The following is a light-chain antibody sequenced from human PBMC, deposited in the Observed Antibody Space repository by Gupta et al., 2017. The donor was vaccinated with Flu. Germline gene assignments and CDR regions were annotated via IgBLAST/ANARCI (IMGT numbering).Light chain of an antibody. V-gene: IGKV3-15*01. Sequence: EIVMTQSPATLSVSPGERVTLSCRASQSVVGNLAWYQQKPGQAPRLLMDSASTRATGVPDRFRGSRSGTEFTLSISSMKSEDFAVYYCQQYTNVPLTLGGGTKVEI. CDR3: QQYTNVPLT. CDR2: SAS. CDR1: QSVVGN. J-gene: IGKJ4*01.